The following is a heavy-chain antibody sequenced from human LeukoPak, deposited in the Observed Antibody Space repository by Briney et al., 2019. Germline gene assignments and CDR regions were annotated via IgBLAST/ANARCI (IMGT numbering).Heavy chain of an antibody. CDR1: GGSISSYY. D-gene: IGHD3-22*01. Sequence: PSEPLSLTCTVSGGSISSYYWSWIRQPPGKGLEWIGYIYYSGSTNYNPSLKSRVTISVDTSKNQFSLKLSSVTAADTAVYYCARPHRYYDSSGYCDYWGQGTLVTVSS. J-gene: IGHJ4*02. CDR3: ARPHRYYDSSGYCDY. V-gene: IGHV4-59*01. CDR2: IYYSGST.